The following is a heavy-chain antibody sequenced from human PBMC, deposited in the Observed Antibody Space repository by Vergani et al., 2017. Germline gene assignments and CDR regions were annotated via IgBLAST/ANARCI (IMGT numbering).Heavy chain of an antibody. D-gene: IGHD4-17*01. J-gene: IGHJ4*02. Sequence: QVQLQESGPGLVKPSETLSLTCAVSGFSISIFYYWGWIRQPPGKGLEWIGSISHRGSTYYNPSLKSRVTISLDTSKNQFSLKLRSVTAADTAVYYCARLDGDYTRSQDWWGQGTLVTVSS. CDR1: GFSISIFYY. V-gene: IGHV4-38-2*01. CDR2: ISHRGST. CDR3: ARLDGDYTRSQDW.